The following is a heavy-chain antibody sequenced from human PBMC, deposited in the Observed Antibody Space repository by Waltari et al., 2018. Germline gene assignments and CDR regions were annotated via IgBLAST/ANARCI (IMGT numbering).Heavy chain of an antibody. CDR1: GGSISSSSYY. CDR2: IYYSGST. V-gene: IGHV4-39*07. D-gene: IGHD5-12*01. Sequence: QLQLQESGPGLVKPSETLSLTCTVSGGSISSSSYYWGWIRQPPGKGLEWIGSIYYSGSTYYNPSLKSRVTISVDTSKNQFSLKLSSVTAADTAVYYCAGDIVAHGLDYWGQGTLVTVSS. J-gene: IGHJ4*02. CDR3: AGDIVAHGLDY.